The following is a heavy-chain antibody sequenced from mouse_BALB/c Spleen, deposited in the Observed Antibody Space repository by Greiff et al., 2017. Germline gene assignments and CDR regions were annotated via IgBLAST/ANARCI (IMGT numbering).Heavy chain of an antibody. CDR3: TLTYGSSYRFAY. J-gene: IGHJ3*01. D-gene: IGHD1-1*01. CDR2: IYPGNSDT. Sequence: EVQLQQSGPVLASPGASVKMSCKASGYTFTSYWMHWVKQRPGQGLEWIGAIYPGNSDTSYNQKFKGKAKLTAVTSTSTAYMELSSLTNEDSAIYYCTLTYGSSYRFAYWGQGTLVTVSA. V-gene: IGHV1-5*01. CDR1: GYTFTSYW.